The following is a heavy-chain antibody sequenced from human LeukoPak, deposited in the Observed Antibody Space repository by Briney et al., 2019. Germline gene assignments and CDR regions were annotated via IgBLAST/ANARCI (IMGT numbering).Heavy chain of an antibody. J-gene: IGHJ4*02. CDR1: GYTFTSYG. D-gene: IGHD3-16*02. V-gene: IGHV1-18*01. CDR3: ARFAFGGVIGKIDY. Sequence: ASVKVSCKASGYTFTSYGISWVRQAPGQGLEWMGWISAYNGNTNYAQKLQGRVTMTTDTSTSTAYMELRSLRSDDTAAYYCARFAFGGVIGKIDYWGQGTLVTVSS. CDR2: ISAYNGNT.